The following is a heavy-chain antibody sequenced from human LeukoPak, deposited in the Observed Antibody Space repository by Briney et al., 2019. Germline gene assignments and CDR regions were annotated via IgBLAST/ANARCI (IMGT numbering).Heavy chain of an antibody. CDR3: ARASYRAFYI. V-gene: IGHV6-1*01. CDR1: GDSVSSSDAT. J-gene: IGHJ3*02. D-gene: IGHD4-11*01. Sequence: SQTLSLTCGISGDSVSSSDATWNWIRQSPSRGLEWLGRTYYRSRWSSDYAPSVRSRVTFNSDTAKNQFSLQLNSVTPEDTAVYYCARASYRAFYIWGQGTMVTVS. CDR2: TYYRSRWSS.